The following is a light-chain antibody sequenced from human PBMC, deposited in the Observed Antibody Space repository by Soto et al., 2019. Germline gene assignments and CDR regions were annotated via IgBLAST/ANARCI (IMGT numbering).Light chain of an antibody. CDR1: QSVSNNY. Sequence: EIVLKQSPGTLSLSPGERATLSCRASQSVSNNYLAWYQQKPGQAPRLLIYGASSRATGIPDRFSGSGSGTDFTLTIIRLEPEDFAVYYCQQYGNSPVTFGQGTRLEIK. CDR3: QQYGNSPVT. J-gene: IGKJ5*01. CDR2: GAS. V-gene: IGKV3-20*01.